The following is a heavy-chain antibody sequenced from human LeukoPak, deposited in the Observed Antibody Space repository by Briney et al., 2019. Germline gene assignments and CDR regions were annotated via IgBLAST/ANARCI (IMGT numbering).Heavy chain of an antibody. CDR3: ARTREQWQVLDY. Sequence: GGSLRLSCAASGFTLGTYDMYWVRQAPGKGLECVSSISRSGGSTYYADSVKGRFTISRDNSKNTLYLQMSSLRADDTAVYYCARTREQWQVLDYWGQGTLVTVSS. CDR1: GFTLGTYD. J-gene: IGHJ4*02. CDR2: ISRSGGST. V-gene: IGHV3-23*01. D-gene: IGHD6-19*01.